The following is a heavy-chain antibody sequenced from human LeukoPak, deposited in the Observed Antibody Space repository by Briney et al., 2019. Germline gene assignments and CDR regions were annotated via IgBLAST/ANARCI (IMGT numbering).Heavy chain of an antibody. J-gene: IGHJ4*02. CDR3: ARGTASHPGFLFDY. V-gene: IGHV1-8*01. Sequence: ASVKVSCKASGYTFTSYDINWVRQATGQGLEWMGWMNPNSGNTGYAQKFQGRVTMTRNTSISTAYMELSSLRSEDTAVYYCARGTASHPGFLFDYWGQGTLVTVSS. CDR1: GYTFTSYD. D-gene: IGHD5-18*01. CDR2: MNPNSGNT.